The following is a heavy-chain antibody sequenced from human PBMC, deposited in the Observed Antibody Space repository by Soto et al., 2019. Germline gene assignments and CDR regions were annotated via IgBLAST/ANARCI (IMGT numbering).Heavy chain of an antibody. V-gene: IGHV4-39*01. Sequence: SETLSVTCPVSGGSIGRTSYYWGWIRQPPGKGLEWIGSINYSGNTYYNPSLKSRVTISIDTSKNQFSLNLTSVTAADTAVYYCARNRGSGGRYYFDYWGQGTLVTVSS. D-gene: IGHD3-16*01. CDR2: INYSGNT. J-gene: IGHJ4*02. CDR3: ARNRGSGGRYYFDY. CDR1: GGSIGRTSYY.